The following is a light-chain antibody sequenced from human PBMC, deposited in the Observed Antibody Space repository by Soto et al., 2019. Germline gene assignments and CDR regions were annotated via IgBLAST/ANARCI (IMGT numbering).Light chain of an antibody. CDR3: QQYNNWPPGWT. Sequence: EIVMTQSPATLSVSPGERATLSCRASQSVSSNLAWYQQKPGQAPRLLIYGASTRASGIPARFSGSGSGTEFTLTISSLQSEDFAVYYCQQYNNWPPGWTFGRGTEV. J-gene: IGKJ1*01. V-gene: IGKV3-15*01. CDR1: QSVSSN. CDR2: GAS.